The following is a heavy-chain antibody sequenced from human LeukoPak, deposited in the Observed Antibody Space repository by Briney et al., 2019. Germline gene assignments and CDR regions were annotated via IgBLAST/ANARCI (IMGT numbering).Heavy chain of an antibody. V-gene: IGHV1-18*01. CDR2: ISAQHGQT. Sequence: ASVKVSCKSSGYSENFYGITWVRQVAAQGLEWMGWISAQHGQTEYAPNSQDRVTMTTDTYTNTAYMELRSLRSDDTAVYYCAGSLGYCTSNVCYLKYWGQGTLVTVSS. CDR1: GYSENFYG. J-gene: IGHJ4*02. CDR3: AGSLGYCTSNVCYLKY. D-gene: IGHD2-8*01.